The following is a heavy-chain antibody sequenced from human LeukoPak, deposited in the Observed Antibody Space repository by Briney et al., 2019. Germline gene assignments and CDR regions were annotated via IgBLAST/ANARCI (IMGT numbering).Heavy chain of an antibody. Sequence: SETLSLTCTVSGGSISSYHWSWIRQPPGKGLEWIGFFYYSGSTNYNPSLKSRVTISVDTSKNQFSLKLSSVTAADTAVYYCARAPYGSATNNYYMDVWGKGTTVTVSS. CDR3: ARAPYGSATNNYYMDV. CDR2: FYYSGST. V-gene: IGHV4-59*01. D-gene: IGHD3-10*01. CDR1: GGSISSYH. J-gene: IGHJ6*03.